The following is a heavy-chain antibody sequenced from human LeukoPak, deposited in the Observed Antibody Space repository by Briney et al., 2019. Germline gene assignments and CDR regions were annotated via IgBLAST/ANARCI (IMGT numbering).Heavy chain of an antibody. Sequence: PGGSLGLSCVVSGFTFNSYVMTWVRQAPGKGLQWVSAISGSGNGTVYADSVKGRFTISRDNSKNTLYLQMNSLRADDTAVYYCARTERFASWGQGTLVTVSS. V-gene: IGHV3-23*01. D-gene: IGHD1/OR15-1a*01. J-gene: IGHJ4*02. CDR1: GFTFNSYV. CDR2: ISGSGNGT. CDR3: ARTERFAS.